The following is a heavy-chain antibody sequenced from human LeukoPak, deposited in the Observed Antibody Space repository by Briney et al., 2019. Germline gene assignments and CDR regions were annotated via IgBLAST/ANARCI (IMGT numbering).Heavy chain of an antibody. CDR3: TAHYYDFWSGYFGY. J-gene: IGHJ4*02. Sequence: SVKVSCKASGGTFSSYAISWVRQAPGQGLEWMGGIIPIFGTANYAQKFQGRVTITTDESTSTAYMELSSLRSEDTAVYYCTAHYYDFWSGYFGYWGQGTLVTVSS. V-gene: IGHV1-69*05. CDR1: GGTFSSYA. D-gene: IGHD3-3*01. CDR2: IIPIFGTA.